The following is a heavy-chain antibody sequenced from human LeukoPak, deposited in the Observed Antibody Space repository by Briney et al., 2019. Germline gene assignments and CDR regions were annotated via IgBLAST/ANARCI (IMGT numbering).Heavy chain of an antibody. V-gene: IGHV4-34*01. D-gene: IGHD2-15*01. CDR2: INHSGST. J-gene: IGHJ4*02. CDR3: ARSVVVVATYDY. CDR1: GGSFSGYY. Sequence: SETLSLTCAVYGGSFSGYYWSWIRQPPGKGLEWIGEINHSGSTNYNPSLKSQVTISVDTSKNQFSLKLSSVTAADTAVYYCARSVVVVATYDYWGQGTLVTVSS.